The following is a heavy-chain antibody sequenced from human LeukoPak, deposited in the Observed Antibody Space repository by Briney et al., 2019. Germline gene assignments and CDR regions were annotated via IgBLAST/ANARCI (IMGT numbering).Heavy chain of an antibody. CDR1: GYTFTGYY. J-gene: IGHJ4*02. CDR3: ARGIGGYYESSGYSMGY. Sequence: ASVKVSCKASGYTFTGYYMHWVRQAPGQGLEWMRWINPNSGGTNYAQKFQGRVTMTRDTSISTAYMELSRLRSDDTAVYYCARGIGGYYESSGYSMGYWGQGTLVTVSS. V-gene: IGHV1-2*02. CDR2: INPNSGGT. D-gene: IGHD3-22*01.